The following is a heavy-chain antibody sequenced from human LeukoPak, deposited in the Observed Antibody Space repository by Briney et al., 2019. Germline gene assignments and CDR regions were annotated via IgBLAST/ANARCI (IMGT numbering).Heavy chain of an antibody. CDR2: ISSSSSYI. Sequence: PEGSLRLSCAASGFTFNSYSMNWVRQAPRKGLEWVSSISSSSSYIYYADPVKGRFTISRDNAKNTLYLQMNRLRAEDTDVYYCTRVLGYSYGTLIYYCMDVWGQGTTVTVSS. V-gene: IGHV3-21*01. J-gene: IGHJ6*02. CDR1: GFTFNSYS. D-gene: IGHD5-18*01. CDR3: TRVLGYSYGTLIYYCMDV.